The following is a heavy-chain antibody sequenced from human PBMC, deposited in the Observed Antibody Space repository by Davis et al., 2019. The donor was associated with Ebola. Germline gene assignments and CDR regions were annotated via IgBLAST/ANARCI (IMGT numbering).Heavy chain of an antibody. CDR2: ISSSSSYI. CDR1: GFTFSSYS. J-gene: IGHJ4*02. CDR3: ARSGDYGDYLQTWAPFDY. V-gene: IGHV3-21*01. D-gene: IGHD4-17*01. Sequence: PGGSLRLSCAASGFTFSSYSMNWVRQAPGKGLEWVSSISSSSSYIYYADSVKGRFTISRDNAKNSLYLQMNSLRAEDTAVYYCARSGDYGDYLQTWAPFDYWGQGTLVTVSS.